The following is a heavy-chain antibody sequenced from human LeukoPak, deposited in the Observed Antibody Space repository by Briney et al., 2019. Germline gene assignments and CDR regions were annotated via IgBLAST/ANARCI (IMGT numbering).Heavy chain of an antibody. D-gene: IGHD3-3*01. J-gene: IGHJ3*02. CDR3: AKEESGYHNAFDI. CDR2: ISGGGDIT. Sequence: PGGSLRLSCAASGFTFSTYAMSWVRQAPGKGLEWVATISGGGDITFYADSVKGRFTISRDNSKNTLYLQMNSLRAEDTAVYYCAKEESGYHNAFDIWGQGTMVTVSS. V-gene: IGHV3-23*01. CDR1: GFTFSTYA.